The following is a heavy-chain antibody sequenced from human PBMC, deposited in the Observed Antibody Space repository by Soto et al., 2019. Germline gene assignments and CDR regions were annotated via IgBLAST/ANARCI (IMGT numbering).Heavy chain of an antibody. CDR1: GYSFTSYW. D-gene: IGHD1-20*01. CDR3: ARSPGIITSQNIFSSSWFDP. CDR2: IYPGDSDT. J-gene: IGHJ5*02. V-gene: IGHV5-51*01. Sequence: GESLKISCKGSGYSFTSYWIGWVRQMPGKGLEWMGIIYPGDSDTRYSPSFQGQVTISADKSISTAYLQWSSLKASDTAMYYCARSPGIITSQNIFSSSWFDPWGQGTLVTVSS.